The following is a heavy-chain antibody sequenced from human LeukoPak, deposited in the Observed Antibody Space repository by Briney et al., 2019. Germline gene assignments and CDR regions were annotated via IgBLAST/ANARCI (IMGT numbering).Heavy chain of an antibody. D-gene: IGHD1-1*01. CDR3: ARDNDKVVDH. Sequence: ASVEVSCKTSGYTFSNYGISWVRQAPGQGLEWMGWITAYNGNRLYAQRFQGRITLTTDTSTSTSYMELRSLEYDDAAIYYCARDNDKVVDHWGQGTLVTVSS. V-gene: IGHV1-18*01. CDR2: ITAYNGNR. CDR1: GYTFSNYG. J-gene: IGHJ4*01.